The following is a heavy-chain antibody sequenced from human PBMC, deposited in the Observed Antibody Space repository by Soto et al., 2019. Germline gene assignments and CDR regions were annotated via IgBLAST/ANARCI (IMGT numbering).Heavy chain of an antibody. CDR3: AKDHYTVTGNYWYFEL. Sequence: QVQLVESGGGVVQPGRSLRLSCAASGFTFSSYGMHWVRQAPGKGLEWVAVISYDGSNKYYADSMKGRFTISRDNSKNTLCLQMDSLRAEDTAVYYCAKDHYTVTGNYWYFELWGRGTLVTVSS. J-gene: IGHJ2*01. D-gene: IGHD4-17*01. V-gene: IGHV3-30*18. CDR1: GFTFSSYG. CDR2: ISYDGSNK.